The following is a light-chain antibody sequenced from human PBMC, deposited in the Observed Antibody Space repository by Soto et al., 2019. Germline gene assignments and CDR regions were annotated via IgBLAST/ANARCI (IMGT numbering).Light chain of an antibody. CDR2: EVS. J-gene: IGLJ1*01. CDR1: SSDVGGYNY. Sequence: QSVLTQPASVSGSPGQSITISCTGTSSDVGGYNYVSWYQQHPGKAPQLMIYEVSNRPSGVSNRFSGSKSGNTASLTISGLQAEDEADYYCSSYTSISSFVFGTGTKVTVL. V-gene: IGLV2-14*01. CDR3: SSYTSISSFV.